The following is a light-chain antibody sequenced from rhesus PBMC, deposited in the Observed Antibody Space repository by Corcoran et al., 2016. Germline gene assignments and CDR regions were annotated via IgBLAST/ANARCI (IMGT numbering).Light chain of an antibody. CDR3: LQNYPTPYS. CDR1: QGINKE. V-gene: IGKV1-94*01. Sequence: DIQMTQSPSSLSASVGDKVTVTCRASQGINKELSWYQQKPGKAPPFLIYAASRLRTGVSSRFSGSGSGTDFTLTLSSLQPEDVATYYCLQNYPTPYSFGLGTKVEIK. CDR2: AAS. J-gene: IGKJ2*01.